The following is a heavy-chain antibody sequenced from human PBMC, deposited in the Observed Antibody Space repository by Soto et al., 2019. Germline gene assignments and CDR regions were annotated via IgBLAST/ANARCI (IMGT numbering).Heavy chain of an antibody. CDR1: GGSISSYY. CDR3: ARLRYSYGPRWWYFDL. J-gene: IGHJ2*01. V-gene: IGHV4-59*01. CDR2: IYYSGST. D-gene: IGHD5-18*01. Sequence: SETLSLTCTVSGGSISSYYWSWIRQPPGKGLEWIGYIYYSGSTNYNPSLKSRVTISVDTSKNQFSLKLSSVTAADTAVYYCARLRYSYGPRWWYFDLWGRGTLVTAPQ.